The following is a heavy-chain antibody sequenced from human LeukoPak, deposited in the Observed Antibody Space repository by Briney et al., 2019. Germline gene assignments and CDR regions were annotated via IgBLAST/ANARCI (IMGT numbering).Heavy chain of an antibody. CDR2: INPKSGGT. CDR3: ARDGGWDFWSGAKGPYFDY. Sequence: ASVKVSCKASGYTFTDYFMNWVRQAPGQGLEWMGWINPKSGGTVYAQKFQGRVTMTRDTSISTAYMELSRLRSDDTAVYYCARDGGWDFWSGAKGPYFDYWGQGTLVTVSS. CDR1: GYTFTDYF. J-gene: IGHJ4*02. D-gene: IGHD3-3*01. V-gene: IGHV1-2*02.